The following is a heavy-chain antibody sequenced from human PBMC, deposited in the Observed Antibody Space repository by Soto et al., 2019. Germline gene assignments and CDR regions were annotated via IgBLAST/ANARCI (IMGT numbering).Heavy chain of an antibody. CDR2: ISPILGIA. CDR3: ASLISSGYYYGMDV. V-gene: IGHV1-69*02. D-gene: IGHD3-10*01. J-gene: IGHJ6*02. CDR1: EGTFSSYT. Sequence: QVQLVQSGAEVKKPGSSVKVSCKASEGTFSSYTNSWVRQAPGQGHEWMGRISPILGIANCAQKSQGRGTFTADKSTSTAYMGLSSLRSEETVVYYCASLISSGYYYGMDVWVQGTTVTVSS.